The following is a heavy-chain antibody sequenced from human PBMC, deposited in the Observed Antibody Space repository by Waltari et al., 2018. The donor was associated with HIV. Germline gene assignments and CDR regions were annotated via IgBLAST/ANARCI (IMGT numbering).Heavy chain of an antibody. D-gene: IGHD2-15*01. CDR2: INQDGSES. J-gene: IGHJ4*02. V-gene: IGHV3-7*01. Sequence: EVEVVESGGGLVQPGGSLRRSCAVSGFTFGSAGRSWVRQAPGKGLAWVANINQDGSESYYVGSVEGRFTISRDNTKNLLYRQMNSLRAEDTAVYYCAREGGRDCSGGSCYIDYWGQGTLVTVSS. CDR1: GFTFGSAG. CDR3: AREGGRDCSGGSCYIDY.